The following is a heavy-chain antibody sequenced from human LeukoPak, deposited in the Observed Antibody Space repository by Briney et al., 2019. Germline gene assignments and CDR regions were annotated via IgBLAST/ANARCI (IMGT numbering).Heavy chain of an antibody. CDR2: IYPGDSDT. V-gene: IGHV5-51*01. CDR3: ATFASGYDDPFDY. D-gene: IGHD5-12*01. Sequence: GESLKISCKGSGYSFTSYWIGWVRRMPGKGLEWMGIIYPGDSDTRYSPSFQGQVTISADKSISTAYLQWSSLKASDTAMYYGATFASGYDDPFDYWGQGTLVTVSS. CDR1: GYSFTSYW. J-gene: IGHJ4*02.